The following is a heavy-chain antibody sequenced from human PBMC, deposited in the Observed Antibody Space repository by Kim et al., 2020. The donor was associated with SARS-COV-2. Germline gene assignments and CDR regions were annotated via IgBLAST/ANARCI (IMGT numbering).Heavy chain of an antibody. Sequence: PSLKSRVTISVDTSKNQFSLKLSSVTAADTAVYYCARPSARPGYYYGMDVWGQGTTVTVSS. J-gene: IGHJ6*02. D-gene: IGHD6-6*01. CDR3: ARPSARPGYYYGMDV. V-gene: IGHV4-39*01.